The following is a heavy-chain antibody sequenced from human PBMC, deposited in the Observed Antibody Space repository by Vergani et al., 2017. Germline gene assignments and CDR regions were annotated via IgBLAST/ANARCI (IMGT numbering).Heavy chain of an antibody. CDR3: AREGIAVAGTPYYYYYGMDV. Sequence: GKRGKGGCEWKKPGASVKVSCKASGYTFTSYAMTWVRQAPGQGLEWMGWINTNTGNPTYAQGFTGRFVFSLDTSVSTAYLQISSLKAEDTAVYYCAREGIAVAGTPYYYYYGMDVWGQGTTVTVSS. D-gene: IGHD6-19*01. V-gene: IGHV7-4-1*02. J-gene: IGHJ6*02. CDR1: GYTFTSYA. CDR2: INTNTGNP.